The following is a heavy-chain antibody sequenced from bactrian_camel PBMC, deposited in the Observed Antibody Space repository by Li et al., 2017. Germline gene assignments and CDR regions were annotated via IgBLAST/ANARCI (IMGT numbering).Heavy chain of an antibody. V-gene: IGHV3S54*01. CDR2: TYAALNRT. CDR1: GYTSTTNC. D-gene: IGHD5*01. J-gene: IGHJ4*01. CDR3: ATDHPRPSWVGYFLPYNY. Sequence: HVQLVESGGGSVQAGGSLRLSCAASGYTSTTNCMGWFRQAPGKEREIVAATYAALNRTHYVDSVKGRFTISQDNVDNTVYLQMNSLKSEDTALYYCATDHPRPSWVGYFLPYNYWGQGTQVTVS.